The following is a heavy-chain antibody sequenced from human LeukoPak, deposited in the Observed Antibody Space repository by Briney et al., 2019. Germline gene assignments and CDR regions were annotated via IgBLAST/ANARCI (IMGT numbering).Heavy chain of an antibody. CDR1: GVPISSHY. Sequence: PAQSLRLSCAASGVPISSHYMHWLRQPPGKGLEWVSGLYTSGSTHYKDSPKGRFTISRDNSKNQLSLHMNSLSVEDTAVYYCAGDHWNYQALHCWGEGTLV. D-gene: IGHD1-7*01. CDR3: AGDHWNYQALHC. V-gene: IGHV3-53*01. J-gene: IGHJ4*02. CDR2: LYTSGST.